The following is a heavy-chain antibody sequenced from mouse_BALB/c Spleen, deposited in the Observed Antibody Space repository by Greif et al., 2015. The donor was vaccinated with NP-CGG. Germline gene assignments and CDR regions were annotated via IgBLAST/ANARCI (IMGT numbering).Heavy chain of an antibody. D-gene: IGHD2-1*01. Sequence: EVMLVESGGGLVKPGGSLKLSCAASGFTFSDYYMYWVRQTPEKRLEWVATISDGGSYTYYPDSVKGRFTISRDNAKSNLYLQMSSLKSEDTAMYYCARDGNYKKKLSWFAYWGQGTLVTVSA. CDR1: GFTFSDYY. V-gene: IGHV5-4*02. CDR3: ARDGNYKKKLSWFAY. J-gene: IGHJ3*01. CDR2: ISDGGSYT.